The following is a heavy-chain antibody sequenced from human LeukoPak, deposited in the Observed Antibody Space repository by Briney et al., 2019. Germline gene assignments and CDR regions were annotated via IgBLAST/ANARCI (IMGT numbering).Heavy chain of an antibody. CDR2: IHPKSGGT. V-gene: IGHV1-2*02. CDR3: AKDREYCSSTSCYVLDN. J-gene: IGHJ4*02. Sequence: ASVKVSCKASGYTFTGYYLHWVRQAPGQGLEWMGWIHPKSGGTNYAQKFQGRVTMTRDTSISTVYMEMSRLRSDDTAAYYCAKDREYCSSTSCYVLDNWGQGTLVTVSS. CDR1: GYTFTGYY. D-gene: IGHD2-2*01.